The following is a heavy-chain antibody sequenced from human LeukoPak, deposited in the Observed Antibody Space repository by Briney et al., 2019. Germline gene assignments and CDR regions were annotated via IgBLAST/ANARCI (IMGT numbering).Heavy chain of an antibody. CDR3: TQSNY. J-gene: IGHJ4*02. CDR1: GFTFSGSP. V-gene: IGHV3-73*01. Sequence: GGSLTLSCAASGFTFSGSPILWVRQASGKGLEWVGRIRSKADNCATAYAASVQGRCTISRDDSKSTAYLRLNSLKPEDTAVYYCTQSNYWGQGALVTVSS. CDR2: IRSKADNCAT.